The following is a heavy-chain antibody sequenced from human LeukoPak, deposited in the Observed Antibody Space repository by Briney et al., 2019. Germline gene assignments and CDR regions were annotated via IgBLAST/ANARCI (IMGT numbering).Heavy chain of an antibody. V-gene: IGHV1-69*05. CDR1: GGTFSSYA. Sequence: SVKVSCKASGGTFSSYAISWVRQAPGQGLEWMGGIIPIFGTANYAQKFQGRVTITTDESTSTVYMELSSLRSEDTAVYYCARGDTAWFDPWGQGTLVTVSS. CDR2: IIPIFGTA. CDR3: ARGDTAWFDP. J-gene: IGHJ5*02. D-gene: IGHD5-18*01.